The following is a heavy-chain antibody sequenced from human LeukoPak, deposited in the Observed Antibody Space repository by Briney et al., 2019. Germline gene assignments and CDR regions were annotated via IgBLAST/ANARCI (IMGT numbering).Heavy chain of an antibody. J-gene: IGHJ5*02. CDR3: ARRVSSSSLRVNGLDWFDP. CDR1: GYSFTSYW. D-gene: IGHD6-6*01. V-gene: IGHV5-10-1*01. Sequence: ESLKISCKGSGYSFTSYWISWVRKMPGKGLEWMGRIEPSDSYTNYSPSFQGHVTISADKSISTAYLQWSSLKASDTAMYYCARRVSSSSLRVNGLDWFDPWGQGTLVTVSS. CDR2: IEPSDSYT.